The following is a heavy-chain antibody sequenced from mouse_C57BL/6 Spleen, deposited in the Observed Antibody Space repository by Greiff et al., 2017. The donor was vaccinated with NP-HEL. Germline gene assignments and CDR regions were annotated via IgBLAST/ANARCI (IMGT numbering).Heavy chain of an antibody. CDR3: ARPPITTVEPVMAMDY. CDR2: IYPRSGNT. CDR1: GYTFTSYG. Sequence: QVQLKQSGAELARPGASVKLSCKASGYTFTSYGISWVKQRTGQGLEWIGEIYPRSGNTYYNEKFKGKATLTADKSSSTAYMELRSLTSEDSAVYFGARPPITTVEPVMAMDYWGQGTSVTVSS. V-gene: IGHV1-81*01. J-gene: IGHJ4*01. D-gene: IGHD1-1*01.